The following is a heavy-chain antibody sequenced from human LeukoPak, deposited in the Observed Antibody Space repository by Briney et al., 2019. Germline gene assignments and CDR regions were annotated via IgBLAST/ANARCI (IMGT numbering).Heavy chain of an antibody. D-gene: IGHD1-26*01. CDR3: AKDIGSGSYYRFDY. J-gene: IGHJ4*02. Sequence: GRSLRLSCAASGFTFDDYAMHWVRQAPGKGLEWVSGISWNSGSIGYADSVKGRFTISRDNAKNSLYLQMNSLRAEDTALYYCAKDIGSGSYYRFDYWGQGTLVTVSS. CDR2: ISWNSGSI. V-gene: IGHV3-9*01. CDR1: GFTFDDYA.